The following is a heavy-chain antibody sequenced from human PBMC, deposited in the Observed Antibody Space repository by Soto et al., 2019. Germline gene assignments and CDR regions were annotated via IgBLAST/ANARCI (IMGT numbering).Heavy chain of an antibody. CDR1: GFTFSSHG. CDR2: IWYDGSNK. V-gene: IGHV3-33*08. D-gene: IGHD1-20*01. J-gene: IGHJ3*02. Sequence: GGSLRLSCAASGFTFSSHGMHWVRQAPGKGLEWVAVIWYDGSNKYYADSVKGRFTISRDNSKNTLYLQMNSLRAEDTAVYYCARGPYNWNSDAFYIWGQGTMVTVSS. CDR3: ARGPYNWNSDAFYI.